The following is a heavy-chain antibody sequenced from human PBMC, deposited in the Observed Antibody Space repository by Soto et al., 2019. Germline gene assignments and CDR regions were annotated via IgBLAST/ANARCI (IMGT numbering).Heavy chain of an antibody. CDR1: GFSFSTYA. CDR2: ISGSGRET. D-gene: IGHD1-1*01. Sequence: GSLRLSCAASGFSFSTYAMSWARQAPGKGLEWVSGISGSGRETYYADSVKGRFTVSRDNSKNTLYVQMNSLRAEDTAVYYCAKMEYVSNGMDVWGQGTTVTVSS. CDR3: AKMEYVSNGMDV. V-gene: IGHV3-23*01. J-gene: IGHJ6*02.